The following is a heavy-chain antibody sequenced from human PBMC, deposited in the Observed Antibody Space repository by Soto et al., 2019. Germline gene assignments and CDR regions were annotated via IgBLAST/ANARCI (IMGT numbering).Heavy chain of an antibody. J-gene: IGHJ6*02. Sequence: ASVKVSCKASGGTFSSYAISWVRQAPGQGLEWMGGIIPIFGTANYAQKFQGRVTITADESTSTAYMELSSLRSEDTAVYYCARVTVVVPAAILGSDYYYYYGMDVWGQGTTVTVSS. D-gene: IGHD2-2*02. CDR1: GGTFSSYA. CDR3: ARVTVVVPAAILGSDYYYYYGMDV. V-gene: IGHV1-69*13. CDR2: IIPIFGTA.